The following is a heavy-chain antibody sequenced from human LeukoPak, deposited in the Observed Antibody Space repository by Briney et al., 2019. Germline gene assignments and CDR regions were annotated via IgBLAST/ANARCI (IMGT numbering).Heavy chain of an antibody. D-gene: IGHD3-10*01. V-gene: IGHV3-30*18. Sequence: PGRSLRLSCAASGFSFSSYGMHWVRQAPGKGLEWVAVISYDGSNKYYADSVKGRFIISRDNSKNTLYLQMNSLRAEDTAVYYCANGPYGSGSYRYFDYWGQGTLVTVSS. J-gene: IGHJ4*02. CDR1: GFSFSSYG. CDR2: ISYDGSNK. CDR3: ANGPYGSGSYRYFDY.